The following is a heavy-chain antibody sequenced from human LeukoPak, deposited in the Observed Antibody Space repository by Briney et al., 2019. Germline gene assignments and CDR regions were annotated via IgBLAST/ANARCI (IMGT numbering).Heavy chain of an antibody. CDR1: GFTFSSYW. V-gene: IGHV3-74*01. J-gene: IGHJ5*02. D-gene: IGHD6-13*01. CDR3: ARESGIAAALDL. CDR2: INTDGSST. Sequence: GGSLRLSCAASGFTFSSYWMHWVRQAPGKGLVWVSRINTDGSSTSYADSVKGRFTISRDSAKNTLYLQMNSLRAEDTAVYYCARESGIAAALDLWGQGTLVTVSS.